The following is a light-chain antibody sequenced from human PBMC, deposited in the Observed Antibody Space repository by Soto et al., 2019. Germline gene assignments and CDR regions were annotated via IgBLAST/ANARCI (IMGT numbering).Light chain of an antibody. J-gene: IGKJ4*01. CDR2: DAS. V-gene: IGKV3-20*01. CDR1: QSVRSRY. Sequence: DIVLTQSPGTLSLSPGERATLSCRASQSVRSRYLAWYQQKAGQAPRLLIYDASRRATGIPDRFSGSGSGTDFTLTNSSLEPEDFAVYYCQQYGSSVTFGGGTKVEIK. CDR3: QQYGSSVT.